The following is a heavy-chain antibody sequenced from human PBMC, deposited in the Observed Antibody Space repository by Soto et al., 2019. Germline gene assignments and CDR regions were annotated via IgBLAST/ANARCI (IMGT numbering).Heavy chain of an antibody. J-gene: IGHJ6*02. CDR1: GFTFSSYS. CDR3: ARDLEQQLVSWSNYGMDV. V-gene: IGHV3-21*01. D-gene: IGHD6-13*01. Sequence: GGSLRLSCAASGFTFSSYSMNWVRQAPGKGLEWVSSISSSSSYIYYADSVKGRFTISRDNAKNSLYLQMNSLRAEDTAVYYCARDLEQQLVSWSNYGMDVWGQGTTVTVSS. CDR2: ISSSSSYI.